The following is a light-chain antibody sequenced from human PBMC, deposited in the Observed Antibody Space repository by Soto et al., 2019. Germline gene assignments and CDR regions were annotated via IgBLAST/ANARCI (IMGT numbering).Light chain of an antibody. CDR2: DAS. CDR3: QQCGSSCS. Sequence: EIVLTQSPGTLSLSPGERATLSCRASQSVSSSYFAWYQQKPGQAPRLLIYDASSRATGIPDRFSGSGSGTDFTLTISILEPEDFAVYYCQQCGSSCSFGPGTKVEI. J-gene: IGKJ3*01. V-gene: IGKV3-20*01. CDR1: QSVSSSY.